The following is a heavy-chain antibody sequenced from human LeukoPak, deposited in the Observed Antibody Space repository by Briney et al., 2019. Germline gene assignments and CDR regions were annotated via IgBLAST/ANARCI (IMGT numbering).Heavy chain of an antibody. Sequence: GGSLRLSCATSGFTFSNFAMHWVRQTPGKGLEWVALTWFDGSSEYYADSVKGRFTISRDNSENTLYLQMNALRAEDTALYYCYGIHLGDSFDIWGRGTMVIVFS. D-gene: IGHD3-16*01. CDR1: GFTFSNFA. V-gene: IGHV3-33*01. CDR2: TWFDGSSE. J-gene: IGHJ3*02. CDR3: YGIHLGDSFDI.